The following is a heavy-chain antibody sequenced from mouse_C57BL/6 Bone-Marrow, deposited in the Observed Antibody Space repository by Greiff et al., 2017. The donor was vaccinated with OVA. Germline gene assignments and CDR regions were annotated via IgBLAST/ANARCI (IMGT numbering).Heavy chain of an antibody. V-gene: IGHV5-6*01. CDR3: ARLGTMEDFDY. D-gene: IGHD1-1*02. CDR2: ISSGGSYT. CDR1: GFTFSSYG. J-gene: IGHJ2*01. Sequence: EVKVVESGGDLVKPGGSLKLSCAASGFTFSSYGMSWVRQTPDKRMEWVATISSGGSYTYYPDSVKGRFTISRDNAKNTLYLQMSSLKSEDTAMYYCARLGTMEDFDYWGQGTTLTVSS.